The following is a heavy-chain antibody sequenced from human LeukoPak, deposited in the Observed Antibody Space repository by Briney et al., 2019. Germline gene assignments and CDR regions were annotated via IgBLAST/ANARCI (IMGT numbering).Heavy chain of an antibody. CDR3: AREIPGNYGSGSYYKEDY. CDR2: IYYSGST. D-gene: IGHD3-10*01. Sequence: TSSETLSLTCTISGGSISSSSYYWGWIRQPPGKGLEWIGSIYYSGSTYYNPSLKSRVTISVDTSKNQFSLKLSSVTAADTAVYYCAREIPGNYGSGSYYKEDYWGQGTLVTVSS. J-gene: IGHJ4*02. V-gene: IGHV4-39*07. CDR1: GGSISSSSYY.